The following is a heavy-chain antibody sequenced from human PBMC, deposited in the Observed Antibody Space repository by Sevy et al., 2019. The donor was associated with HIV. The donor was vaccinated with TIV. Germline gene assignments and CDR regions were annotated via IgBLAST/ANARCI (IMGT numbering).Heavy chain of an antibody. Sequence: GGSLRLSCAASGFTFSSYAMSWVRQAPGKGLEWVSAISGSGGSTYYADSLKGRFTISRDNPKNKLYLQMNSLRAEDTAVYYCAKASAVDENWFDPWGQGTLVTVSS. CDR3: AKASAVDENWFDP. D-gene: IGHD3-9*01. J-gene: IGHJ5*02. V-gene: IGHV3-23*01. CDR2: ISGSGGST. CDR1: GFTFSSYA.